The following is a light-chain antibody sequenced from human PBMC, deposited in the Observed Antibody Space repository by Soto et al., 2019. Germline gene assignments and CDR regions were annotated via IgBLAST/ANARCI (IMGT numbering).Light chain of an antibody. V-gene: IGKV3-20*01. CDR2: DAS. J-gene: IGKJ1*01. Sequence: EILMTQSPATLSVSPGKRATVSCRASESVSNKLAWYQQKPGQAPRLLIYDASARATGIPARFSGSGSGTDFTLTISRLEPDDFAVYYCQHYGRSPMFGQGTKVDIK. CDR3: QHYGRSPM. CDR1: ESVSNK.